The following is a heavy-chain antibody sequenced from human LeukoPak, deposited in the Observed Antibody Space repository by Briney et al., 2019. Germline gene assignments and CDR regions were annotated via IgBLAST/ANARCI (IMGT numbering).Heavy chain of an antibody. J-gene: IGHJ6*02. Sequence: SQTLSLTCAISGDSVSSNSAAWNWIRQSPSRGLEWLGRAYYRSKWYIDYAISVKSRIVISPDTSKNQFSLQLDSVTPEDTALYYCARQYSSGWSYYYGLDVWGQGTTVTVSS. CDR1: GDSVSSNSAA. CDR3: ARQYSSGWSYYYGLDV. V-gene: IGHV6-1*01. CDR2: AYYRSKWYI. D-gene: IGHD6-19*01.